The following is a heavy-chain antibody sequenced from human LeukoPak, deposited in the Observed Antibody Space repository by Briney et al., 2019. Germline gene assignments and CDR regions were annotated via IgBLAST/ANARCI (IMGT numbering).Heavy chain of an antibody. CDR3: AREGAGTFDY. D-gene: IGHD6-19*01. V-gene: IGHV4-59*01. Sequence: SETLSLTCIVSGASMDKYYWSWIREPPGKGLECLGYIYYSGGPNYNPSLNSRVTISIDTSQSQFSLKLTSATAADTAVYYCAREGAGTFDYWGQGTLVTVSS. J-gene: IGHJ4*02. CDR2: IYYSGGP. CDR1: GASMDKYY.